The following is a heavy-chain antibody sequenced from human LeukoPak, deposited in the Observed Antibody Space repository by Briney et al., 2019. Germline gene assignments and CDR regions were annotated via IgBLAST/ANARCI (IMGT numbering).Heavy chain of an antibody. CDR1: GGTLSSYA. CDR2: IIPIFGTA. D-gene: IGHD3-3*01. Sequence: SVKVSCKASGGTLSSYAISWVRQAPGQGLEWMGGIIPIFGTANYAQKFQGRVTITADKSKSTAYMELSSLRSEDTAVYYCARAPTYYDFLSWGQGTLVTVSS. V-gene: IGHV1-69*06. CDR3: ARAPTYYDFLS. J-gene: IGHJ4*02.